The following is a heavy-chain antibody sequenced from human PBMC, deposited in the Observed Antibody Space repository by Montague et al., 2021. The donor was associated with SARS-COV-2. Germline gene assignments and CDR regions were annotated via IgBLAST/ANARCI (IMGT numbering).Heavy chain of an antibody. Sequence: SETLSLTCAVYGASFNGYYWTWIRQPPGKGLEWIGEINHSGSTSYNPSLRSRVTISVDTSKNQFSLKLTSATAADTAVYYCTRRLHGFNRHYFDYWGQGTLVTVSS. J-gene: IGHJ4*02. CDR3: TRRLHGFNRHYFDY. D-gene: IGHD5-24*01. V-gene: IGHV4-34*01. CDR2: INHSGST. CDR1: GASFNGYY.